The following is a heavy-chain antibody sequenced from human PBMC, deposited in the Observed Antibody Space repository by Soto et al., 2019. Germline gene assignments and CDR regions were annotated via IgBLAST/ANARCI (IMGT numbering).Heavy chain of an antibody. V-gene: IGHV4-61*08. J-gene: IGHJ4*02. CDR3: ARLATRYYFDY. CDR1: GGSISSGGYY. CDR2: IYYSGST. D-gene: IGHD1-1*01. Sequence: SETLSLTCTVSGGSISSGGYYWSWIRQHPGKGLEWIGYIYYSGSTNYNPSLKRRVTISVDTSKNQFSLKMSSVTAADTAVYYCARLATRYYFDYWGQGTLVTVSS.